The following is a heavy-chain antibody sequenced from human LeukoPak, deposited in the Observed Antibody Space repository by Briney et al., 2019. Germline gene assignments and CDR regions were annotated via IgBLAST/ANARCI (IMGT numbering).Heavy chain of an antibody. Sequence: SETLSLTCAAYGGSFSGYYWSWIRQPPGKGLEWIGEINHSGSTNYNPSLKSRVTISVDTSKNQFSLKLSSVTAADTAVYYCARRLGYCSSTSCYSPRLWYYYYYMDVWGKGTTVTISS. CDR2: INHSGST. CDR3: ARRLGYCSSTSCYSPRLWYYYYYMDV. J-gene: IGHJ6*03. CDR1: GGSFSGYY. V-gene: IGHV4-34*01. D-gene: IGHD2-2*01.